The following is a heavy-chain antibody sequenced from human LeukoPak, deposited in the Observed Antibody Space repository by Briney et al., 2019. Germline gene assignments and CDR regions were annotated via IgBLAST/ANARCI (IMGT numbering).Heavy chain of an antibody. V-gene: IGHV6-1*01. J-gene: IGHJ5*02. CDR2: TYYRSKWYN. CDR3: AREVWFGELSPNWFDP. D-gene: IGHD3-10*01. CDR1: GDSVSSNSAA. Sequence: SQTLSLTCALSGDSVSSNSAAWNWIRQSPSRGLEWLGRTYYRSKWYNDYAVSVKSRITINPDTSKNQFSLQLNSVTPEDTAVYYCAREVWFGELSPNWFDPWGQGTLVTVSS.